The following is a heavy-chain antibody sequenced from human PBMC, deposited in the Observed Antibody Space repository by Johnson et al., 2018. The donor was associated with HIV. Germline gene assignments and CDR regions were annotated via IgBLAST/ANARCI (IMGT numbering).Heavy chain of an antibody. CDR3: AKRKWSENAFDI. D-gene: IGHD2-8*01. Sequence: VQVVESGGVVVQPGGSLRLSCAASGFTFSSYGMHWVRQAPGKGLEWVAFIRYDGSNKYYADSVKGRFTISRDNSKNTLYLQMNSLRAEDTAVYYCAKRKWSENAFDIWGQGTMVTVSS. CDR1: GFTFSSYG. V-gene: IGHV3-30*02. CDR2: IRYDGSNK. J-gene: IGHJ3*02.